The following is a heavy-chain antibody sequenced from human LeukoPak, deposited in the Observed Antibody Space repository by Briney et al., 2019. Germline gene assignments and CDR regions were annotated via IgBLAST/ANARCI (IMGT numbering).Heavy chain of an antibody. CDR3: ARDLLYSGSYPDAFDI. D-gene: IGHD1-26*01. V-gene: IGHV4-59*01. CDR2: IYYSGST. Sequence: PSETLSLTCTVSGGSISSYYWSWIRQPPGKGLEWIGYIYYSGSTNYNPPLKSRVTISVDTSKNQFSLKLSSVTAADTAVYYCARDLLYSGSYPDAFDIWGQGTMVTVSS. J-gene: IGHJ3*02. CDR1: GGSISSYY.